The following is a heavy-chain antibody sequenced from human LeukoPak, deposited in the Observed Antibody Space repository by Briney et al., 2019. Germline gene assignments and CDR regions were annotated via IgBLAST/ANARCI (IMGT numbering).Heavy chain of an antibody. V-gene: IGHV4-34*01. J-gene: IGHJ4*02. CDR1: GGSFSGYY. CDR2: INHSGST. D-gene: IGHD3-22*01. CDR3: ARGRPYFPYGSYDSSGYNDY. Sequence: SETLSLTCAVYGGSFSGYYWSWIRQPPGKGLEWIGEINHSGSTNYNPSLKSRVTISVDTSKNQFSLKLSSVTAADTAVYYCARGRPYFPYGSYDSSGYNDYWGQGTLVTVSS.